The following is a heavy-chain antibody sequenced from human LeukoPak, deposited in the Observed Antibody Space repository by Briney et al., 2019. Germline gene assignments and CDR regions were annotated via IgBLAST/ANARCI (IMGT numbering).Heavy chain of an antibody. Sequence: GGSLRLSCAASGFTFSTYVMTWVRQVPGKGLEWVSVISGRGDYTYYADSMKGRFTISRDNSKNSLFLQMNSLRAEDTAVYYCAKGPRSSWYHYGMDVWGKGTTVTVSS. V-gene: IGHV3-23*01. CDR3: AKGPRSSWYHYGMDV. CDR2: ISGRGDYT. J-gene: IGHJ6*04. CDR1: GFTFSTYV. D-gene: IGHD6-13*01.